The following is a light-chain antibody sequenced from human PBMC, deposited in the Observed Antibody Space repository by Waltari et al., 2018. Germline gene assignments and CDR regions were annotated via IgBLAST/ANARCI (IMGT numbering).Light chain of an antibody. CDR2: GAS. J-gene: IGKJ1*01. CDR3: QHYVRLPAT. V-gene: IGKV3-20*01. Sequence: EIVLTQSPGTLSLSPGERATLSCRASQSVGRTLAWYQQKPGQAPRLLIYGASSRATDIPDRFSGSGSGTDFSLTINRLEPEDFAVYFCQHYVRLPATFGQGTKVETK. CDR1: QSVGRT.